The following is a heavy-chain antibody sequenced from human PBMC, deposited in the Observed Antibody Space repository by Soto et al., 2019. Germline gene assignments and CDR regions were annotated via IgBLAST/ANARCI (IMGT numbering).Heavy chain of an antibody. CDR2: ISSSGSTI. CDR3: ARGPGVDTDMVYYYYGMDV. V-gene: IGHV3-48*03. D-gene: IGHD5-18*01. J-gene: IGHJ6*02. CDR1: GFTFSSYE. Sequence: SGGSLRLSCAASGFTFSSYEMNWVRQAPGKGLEWVSYISSSGSTIYYADSVKGRFTISRDNAKNSLYLQMNSLRAEDTAVYYCARGPGVDTDMVYYYYGMDVWGQGTTVTVSS.